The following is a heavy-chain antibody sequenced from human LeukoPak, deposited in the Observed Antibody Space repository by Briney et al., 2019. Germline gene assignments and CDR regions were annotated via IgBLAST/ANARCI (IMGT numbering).Heavy chain of an antibody. J-gene: IGHJ4*02. CDR1: GGTFSGYY. CDR3: ARGLDSRTNTVYDY. CDR2: INHSGST. V-gene: IGHV4-34*01. D-gene: IGHD1-7*01. Sequence: SETLSLTCAVYGGTFSGYYWSWIRQPPGKGLEWIGEINHSGSTNYNPSLKSRVTISVDTSKNQFSLKLSSVTAADTAVYYCARGLDSRTNTVYDYWGQGTLVTVSS.